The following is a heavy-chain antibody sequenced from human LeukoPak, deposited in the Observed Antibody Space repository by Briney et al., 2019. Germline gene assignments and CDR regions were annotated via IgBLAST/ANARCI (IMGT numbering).Heavy chain of an antibody. J-gene: IGHJ4*02. Sequence: PSETLSLTCAVYGGSFSGYYWSWIRQPPGKGLEWIGEINHSGSTNYNPSLKSRVTISVDTSKNQFSLKLSSVTAADTAVYYCARDMVRGVIILRGSTDQGGFDYWGQGTLVTVSS. V-gene: IGHV4-34*01. CDR2: INHSGST. CDR3: ARDMVRGVIILRGSTDQGGFDY. CDR1: GGSFSGYY. D-gene: IGHD3-10*01.